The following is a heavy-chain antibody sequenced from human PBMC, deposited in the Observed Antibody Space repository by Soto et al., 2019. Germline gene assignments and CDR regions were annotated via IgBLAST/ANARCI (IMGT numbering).Heavy chain of an antibody. Sequence: GASVKVSCKASGGTFSGYAISWVRQAPGQGLEWMGGIIPIFGTANYAQKFQGRVTITADKSTSTAYMELSSLRSEDTAVYYCARGYCGGDCYSLRDYYYGMDVWGQGTTVTVSS. CDR2: IIPIFGTA. CDR1: GGTFSGYA. CDR3: ARGYCGGDCYSLRDYYYGMDV. D-gene: IGHD2-21*02. J-gene: IGHJ6*02. V-gene: IGHV1-69*06.